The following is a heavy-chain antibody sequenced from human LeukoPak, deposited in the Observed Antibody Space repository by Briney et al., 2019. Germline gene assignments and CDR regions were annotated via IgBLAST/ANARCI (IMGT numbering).Heavy chain of an antibody. CDR3: AKVITTVAGIPDYYYYGMDV. CDR1: GFTVSSNY. CDR2: IYSGGST. D-gene: IGHD6-19*01. J-gene: IGHJ6*02. Sequence: GGSLRLSCAASGFTVSSNYMSWVRQAPGKGLEWVSVIYSGGSTYYADSVKGRFTISRDNSKNTLYLQMNSLRAEDTAVYYCAKVITTVAGIPDYYYYGMDVWGQGTTVTVSS. V-gene: IGHV3-66*02.